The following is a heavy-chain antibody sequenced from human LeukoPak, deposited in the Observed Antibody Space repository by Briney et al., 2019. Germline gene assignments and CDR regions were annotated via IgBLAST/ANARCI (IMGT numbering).Heavy chain of an antibody. CDR1: GFTFNAFG. V-gene: IGHV3-23*01. J-gene: IGHJ4*02. CDR2: ISGGGGST. CDR3: AKGGKWDVTPFDY. D-gene: IGHD1-26*01. Sequence: GGSLRLSCAASGFTFNAFGMNWVRQAPGKGLEWVSTISGGGGSTYYADSVKGRFTISRDNSKNTLYLQVNSLRAEDTAVYYCAKGGKWDVTPFDYWGQGTLVTVSS.